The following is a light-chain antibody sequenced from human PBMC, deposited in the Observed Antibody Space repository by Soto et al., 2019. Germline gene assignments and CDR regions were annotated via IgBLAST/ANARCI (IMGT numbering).Light chain of an antibody. CDR2: GAS. CDR1: QSVSSN. J-gene: IGKJ1*01. V-gene: IGKV3-15*01. Sequence: EIVMTQSPATLSVSPGERATLSCRASQSVSSNLAWYQQKPGQAPRLLIYGASTRATGIPARFSGSRSGTEFTLTISRLQSEDFAVYYCQQYNNGPLGFGQGTKVEIE. CDR3: QQYNNGPLG.